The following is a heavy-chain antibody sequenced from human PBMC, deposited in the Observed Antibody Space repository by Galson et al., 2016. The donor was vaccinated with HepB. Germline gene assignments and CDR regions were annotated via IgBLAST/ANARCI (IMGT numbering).Heavy chain of an antibody. Sequence: SLRLSCAASGFTFSNYGMHWVRQTPGKGLEWVAVIWYDGSDTHYADSVKGRFTISRDNSNNTLYLQMNSLRDEDTAVYYCAKDGSSTGHAFDYWGQGTLVTVSS. V-gene: IGHV3-33*06. CDR1: GFTFSNYG. CDR2: IWYDGSDT. J-gene: IGHJ4*02. D-gene: IGHD2-15*01. CDR3: AKDGSSTGHAFDY.